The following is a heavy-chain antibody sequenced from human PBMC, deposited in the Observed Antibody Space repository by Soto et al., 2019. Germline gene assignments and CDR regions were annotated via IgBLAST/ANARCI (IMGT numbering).Heavy chain of an antibody. J-gene: IGHJ4*02. Sequence: EVQLVESGGGLVQPGGSLRLSCAASGFTFSHYWMHWVRQPPGRGLVWVSRINGDGSSTSYADSVKGRFTISRDNAKNTVYLQMNSLRAEDTAVYSCASSSSDWYPRYWGQGTLVTVSS. CDR3: ASSSSDWYPRY. D-gene: IGHD6-19*01. V-gene: IGHV3-74*01. CDR1: GFTFSHYW. CDR2: INGDGSST.